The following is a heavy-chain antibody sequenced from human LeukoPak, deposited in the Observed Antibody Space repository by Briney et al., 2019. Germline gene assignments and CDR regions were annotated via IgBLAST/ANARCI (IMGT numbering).Heavy chain of an antibody. CDR2: IYHSGST. Sequence: TASETLSLTCAVSGYSISSGYYWGWIRQPPGKGLEWIGSIYHSGSTCYNPSLKSRVTISVDTSKNQFSLKLSSVTAADTAVYYCGRHSCSSTSCYIFDYWGQGTLVTVSS. J-gene: IGHJ4*02. V-gene: IGHV4-38-2*01. CDR3: GRHSCSSTSCYIFDY. CDR1: GYSISSGYY. D-gene: IGHD2-2*02.